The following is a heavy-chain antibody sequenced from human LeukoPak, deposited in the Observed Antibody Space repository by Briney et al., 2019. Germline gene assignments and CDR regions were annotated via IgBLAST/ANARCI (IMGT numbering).Heavy chain of an antibody. Sequence: GGSLRLSCAAFGFIFSSHAMHWVRQAPGKGLESVSSINTDGNYIYYVESVRGRFTISRDNSKNTLHLQMGSLRPEDMAVYYCVRGGTYSSSSLNSWGQGTLVTVSS. CDR1: GFIFSSHA. CDR2: INTDGNYI. J-gene: IGHJ4*02. D-gene: IGHD6-6*01. V-gene: IGHV3-64*02. CDR3: VRGGTYSSSSLNS.